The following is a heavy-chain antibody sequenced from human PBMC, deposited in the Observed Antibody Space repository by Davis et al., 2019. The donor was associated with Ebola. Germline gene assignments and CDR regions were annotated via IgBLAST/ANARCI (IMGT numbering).Heavy chain of an antibody. J-gene: IGHJ4*02. CDR2: IIPILGIA. D-gene: IGHD3-16*02. CDR3: ASPPTRIGYYDYVWGSYRFDY. Sequence: SVQVSCKASGGTFSSYAISWVRQAPGQGLEWMGRIIPILGIANYAQKFQGRVTITADKSTSTAYMELSSLRSEDTAVYYCASPPTRIGYYDYVWGSYRFDYWGQGTLVTVSS. CDR1: GGTFSSYA. V-gene: IGHV1-69*04.